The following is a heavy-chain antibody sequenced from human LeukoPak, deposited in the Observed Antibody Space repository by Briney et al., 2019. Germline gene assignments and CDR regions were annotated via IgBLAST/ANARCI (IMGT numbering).Heavy chain of an antibody. CDR2: INHSGST. CDR3: ARRVTRYCSGGSCYSEPNWFDP. CDR1: GGSFSGYY. Sequence: ETLSLTCAVYGGSFSGYYWSWIRQPPGKGLEWIGEINHSGSTNYNPSLKSRVTISVDTSKNQFSLKLSSVTAADTAVYYCARRVTRYCSGGSCYSEPNWFDPWGQGTLVTVSS. J-gene: IGHJ5*02. V-gene: IGHV4-34*01. D-gene: IGHD2-15*01.